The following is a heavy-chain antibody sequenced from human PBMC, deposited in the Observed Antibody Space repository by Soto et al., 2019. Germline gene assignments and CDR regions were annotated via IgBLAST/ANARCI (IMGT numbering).Heavy chain of an antibody. CDR3: ARYSGSYSRGLDN. V-gene: IGHV3-72*01. D-gene: IGHD1-26*01. CDR2: IRNKANSYNT. J-gene: IGHJ4*02. Sequence: EVQLVESGGGLVQPGGSPRLSCAASGFTFSDHYMDWVRQAPGKGLEWVGRIRNKANSYNTEDAASVKGRFTISRDDTSNSLYLQMHSLKTEDTAVFYCARYSGSYSRGLDNWGQVTPVIVSS. CDR1: GFTFSDHY.